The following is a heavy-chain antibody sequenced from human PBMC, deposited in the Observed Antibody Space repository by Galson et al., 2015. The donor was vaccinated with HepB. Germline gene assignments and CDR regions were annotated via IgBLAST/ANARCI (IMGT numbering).Heavy chain of an antibody. V-gene: IGHV3-30*18. Sequence: SLRLSCAASGFTFSRYGMHWVRQAPGKGLEWVAVISYDGSNKYYADSVKGRFTISRDNSKNTLYLQMNSLRAEDTAVYYCAKIGTGTTLAFDYWGQGTLVTVSS. J-gene: IGHJ4*02. CDR2: ISYDGSNK. CDR1: GFTFSRYG. CDR3: AKIGTGTTLAFDY. D-gene: IGHD1-1*01.